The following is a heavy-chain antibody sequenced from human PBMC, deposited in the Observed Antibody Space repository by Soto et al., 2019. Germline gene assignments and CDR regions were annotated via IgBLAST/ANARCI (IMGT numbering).Heavy chain of an antibody. CDR3: ARERIAADGRALAFEF. D-gene: IGHD6-13*01. CDR1: GGSISTYF. V-gene: IGHV4-59*01. CDR2: ISDSGRV. J-gene: IGHJ3*01. Sequence: QVQLQESGPGLVKPSETLSLTCTVSGGSISTYFWNWLRQPPGKGLEWIAYISDSGRVSYNPSLKYRVTLSLDASKNGFSLRLNSVTAADTGVYYCARERIAADGRALAFEFWGQGTMVTVSS.